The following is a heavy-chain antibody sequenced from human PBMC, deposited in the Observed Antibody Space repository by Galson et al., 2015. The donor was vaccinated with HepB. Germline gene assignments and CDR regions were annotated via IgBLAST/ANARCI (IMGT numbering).Heavy chain of an antibody. D-gene: IGHD2-15*01. CDR2: ITYGGSNK. CDR1: GFTFSSYA. J-gene: IGHJ4*02. V-gene: IGHV3-30*04. Sequence: SLRLSCAASGFTFSSYAMHWVRQAPGKGLEWVAVITYGGSNKYYADSVKGRFTISRDNSKNTLYLQMNSLRAEDTAVYYCARVGGDRYCSGGSCYHWAYWGQGTLVTVSP. CDR3: ARVGGDRYCSGGSCYHWAY.